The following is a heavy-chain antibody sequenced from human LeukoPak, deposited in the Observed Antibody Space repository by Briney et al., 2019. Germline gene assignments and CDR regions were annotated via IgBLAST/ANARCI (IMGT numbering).Heavy chain of an antibody. D-gene: IGHD1-26*01. CDR2: ISGSGGST. V-gene: IGHV3-23*01. CDR3: AKDRGYYRAFDY. CDR1: GFTFSSYA. Sequence: GGSLRLSCAASGFTFSSYAMSWVRQAPGKGLEWVSAISGSGGSTYYADSVKGRFTISRDNSENTLYLQMNSLRAEDTAVYYCAKDRGYYRAFDYWGQGTLVTVSS. J-gene: IGHJ4*02.